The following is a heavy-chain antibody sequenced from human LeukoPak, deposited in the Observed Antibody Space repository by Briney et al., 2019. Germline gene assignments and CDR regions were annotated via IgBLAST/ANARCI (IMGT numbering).Heavy chain of an antibody. D-gene: IGHD6-19*01. J-gene: IGHJ4*02. V-gene: IGHV1-24*01. CDR1: GYTLTDLS. CDR3: ATGIKGIAVEVTLDY. Sequence: GASVKVSCKVSGYTLTDLSMHWVRQAPGKGLEWMGGLDPEDGETIYAQKFQGRVTMTEDTSTDTAYMELSSLRSEDTAVYYCATGIKGIAVEVTLDYWGQGTLVTVSS. CDR2: LDPEDGET.